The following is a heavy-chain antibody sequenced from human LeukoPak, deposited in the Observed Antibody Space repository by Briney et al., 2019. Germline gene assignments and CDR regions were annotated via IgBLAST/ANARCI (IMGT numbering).Heavy chain of an antibody. J-gene: IGHJ6*02. D-gene: IGHD6-13*01. V-gene: IGHV3-9*01. CDR2: ISWNSGSI. CDR3: AKAQHLLPPHYGMDV. CDR1: GFTFDDYA. Sequence: GGSLRLSCAASGFTFDDYAMHWVRQAPGKGLEWVSGISWNSGSIGYADSVKGRFTISRDNAKNSLYLQMNSLRAEDTALYYCAKAQHLLPPHYGMDVWGQGTTVTVSS.